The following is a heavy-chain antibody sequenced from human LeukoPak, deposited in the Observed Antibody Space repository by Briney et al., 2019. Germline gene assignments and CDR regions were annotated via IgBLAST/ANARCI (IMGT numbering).Heavy chain of an antibody. D-gene: IGHD1-26*01. CDR3: ARAPIVGATKPIDY. CDR2: INHSGST. CDR1: GGSFSGYY. Sequence: SETLSFTCAVYGGSFSGYYWSWIRQPPGKGLEWIGEINHSGSTNYNPSLKSRVTISVDTSKNQFSLKLSSVTAADTAVYYCARAPIVGATKPIDYWGQGTLVTVSS. V-gene: IGHV4-34*01. J-gene: IGHJ4*02.